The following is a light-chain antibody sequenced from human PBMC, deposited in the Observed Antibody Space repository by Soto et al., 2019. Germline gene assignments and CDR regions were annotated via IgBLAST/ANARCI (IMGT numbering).Light chain of an antibody. V-gene: IGKV1-13*02. CDR3: QQFNSYPFT. J-gene: IGKJ5*01. CDR1: QGISSA. Sequence: AIQLTQSPSSLSASVGDRVTITCRASQGISSALAWYQQKPGKAPKLLIYDASSVESGVPSRFSGSGSGTDFTLTISSLQPEDFATYYCQQFNSYPFTFGQGTRLEIK. CDR2: DAS.